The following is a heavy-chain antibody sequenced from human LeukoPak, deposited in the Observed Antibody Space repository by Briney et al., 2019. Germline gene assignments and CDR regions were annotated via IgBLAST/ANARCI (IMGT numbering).Heavy chain of an antibody. CDR2: ISSSSRYI. Sequence: GGSLRLSCAASGFTFSSYSMNWVRQAPGKGLEWVSSISSSSRYIYYADSVKGRFTISRDNAKNSLYLQMNSLRAEDTAVYYCARDGYYYDSSGYYSINGMDVWGQGTTVTVSS. D-gene: IGHD3-22*01. J-gene: IGHJ6*02. V-gene: IGHV3-21*06. CDR1: GFTFSSYS. CDR3: ARDGYYYDSSGYYSINGMDV.